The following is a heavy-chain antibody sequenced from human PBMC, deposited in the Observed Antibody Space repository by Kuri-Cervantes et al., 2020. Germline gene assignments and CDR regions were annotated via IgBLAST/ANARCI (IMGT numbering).Heavy chain of an antibody. CDR3: ARDDILTGYYLLGAFDI. J-gene: IGHJ3*02. CDR2: ISGSGGST. V-gene: IGHV3-23*01. CDR1: GFTFSSYW. Sequence: GESLKISCAASGFTFSSYWMHWVRQAPGKGLVWVSAISGSGGSTYYADSVKGRFTISRDNSKNTLYLQMNSLRAEDTAVYYCARDDILTGYYLLGAFDIWGQGTMVTVSS. D-gene: IGHD3-9*01.